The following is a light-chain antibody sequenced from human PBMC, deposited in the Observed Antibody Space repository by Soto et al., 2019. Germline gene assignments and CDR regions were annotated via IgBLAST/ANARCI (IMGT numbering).Light chain of an antibody. CDR3: QHYTNWPLT. J-gene: IGKJ4*01. CDR1: HSVSSR. Sequence: EIVMTQSPATLSASPGERATLSCRASHSVSSRLAWYQQKPGQAPRRLIYGASTRATGLPARFSGSGSGTEFTLTISSLQSEDFAVYYCQHYTNWPLTFGGGTEVEIK. V-gene: IGKV3-15*01. CDR2: GAS.